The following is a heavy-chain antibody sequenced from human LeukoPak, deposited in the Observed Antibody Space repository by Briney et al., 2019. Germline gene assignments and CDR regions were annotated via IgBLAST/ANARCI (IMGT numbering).Heavy chain of an antibody. J-gene: IGHJ3*02. CDR2: ISSSSSYI. D-gene: IGHD2-2*01. V-gene: IGHV3-21*01. Sequence: GGSLRLSCAASGFTFSSYSMNWVRQAPGKGLEWVSSISSSSSYIYYADSVKGRFTISRDNAKNSLYLQMNSLRPEDTAVYYCARSGYCTRTSCLNGRGAFDIWGQGTMVTVSS. CDR3: ARSGYCTRTSCLNGRGAFDI. CDR1: GFTFSSYS.